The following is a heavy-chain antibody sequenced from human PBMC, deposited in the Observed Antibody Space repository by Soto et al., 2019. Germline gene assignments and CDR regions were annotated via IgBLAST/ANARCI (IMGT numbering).Heavy chain of an antibody. CDR1: GGSISSYY. CDR3: ARAFAGFGAYWYFDL. CDR2: GYHSVSI. Sequence: SETLSLTCTVSGGSISSYYWSWIRQPPGKALEWIGYGYHSVSIHYNPSLKTRVTISVDTSENQFSLRLSSVTAADTAVYYCARAFAGFGAYWYFDLWGRGTLVTVSS. J-gene: IGHJ2*01. V-gene: IGHV4-59*01. D-gene: IGHD3-16*01.